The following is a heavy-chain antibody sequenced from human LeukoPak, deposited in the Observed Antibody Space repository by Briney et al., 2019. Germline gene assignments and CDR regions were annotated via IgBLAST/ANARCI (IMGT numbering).Heavy chain of an antibody. J-gene: IGHJ6*02. CDR1: GFTFSSYG. CDR2: ISYDGSNK. CDR3: AKDRDIATMDV. D-gene: IGHD5-12*01. Sequence: GRSLRLSCAASGFTFSSYGMHWVRQAPGKGLEWVAVISYDGSNKYYADSVKGRFTISRDNYKNTLYLQMNSLRAEDTAVYYCAKDRDIATMDVWGQGTTVTVSS. V-gene: IGHV3-30*18.